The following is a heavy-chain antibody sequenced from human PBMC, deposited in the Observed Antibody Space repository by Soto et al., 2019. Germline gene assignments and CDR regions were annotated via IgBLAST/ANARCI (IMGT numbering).Heavy chain of an antibody. V-gene: IGHV1-18*01. CDR2: ISAYNGNT. D-gene: IGHD1-26*01. Sequence: QVQLVQSGAEVKKPGASVKVSCKASGYTFTSYGISWVRQAPGQGLEWMGWISAYNGNTNYAQKLQGRVTMTTDTATSTASMELRSMRSDDTAVYYCARASGRAYWFDPWGQGTLVTVSS. J-gene: IGHJ5*02. CDR3: ARASGRAYWFDP. CDR1: GYTFTSYG.